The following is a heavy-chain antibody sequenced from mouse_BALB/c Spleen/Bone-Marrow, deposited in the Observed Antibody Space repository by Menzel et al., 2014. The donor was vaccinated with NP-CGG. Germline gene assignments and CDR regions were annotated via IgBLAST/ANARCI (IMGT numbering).Heavy chain of an antibody. CDR1: GFSLTSYG. Sequence: QVQLQQSGPGLAAPSQSLSITCTVSGFSLTSYGVHWARQPPGKGLEWLGVIWAGGSTNYNSALMSRLSINKDNSKSQVFLKMNSLQTDDTAMYYCARDRGRNFYAMDYWGQGTSVTVSA. J-gene: IGHJ4*01. V-gene: IGHV2-9*02. CDR2: IWAGGST. D-gene: IGHD2-1*01. CDR3: ARDRGRNFYAMDY.